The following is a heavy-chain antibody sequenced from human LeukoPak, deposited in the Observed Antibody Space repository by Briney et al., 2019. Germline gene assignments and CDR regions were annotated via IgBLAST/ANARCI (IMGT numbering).Heavy chain of an antibody. V-gene: IGHV1-46*01. J-gene: IGHJ3*02. CDR1: GYTFTSYY. CDR3: AVSSSFNAFDI. CDR2: INPSGGST. D-gene: IGHD6-13*01. Sequence: GASVKVSCKASGYTFTSYYMHWVRQAPGQGLEWMGIINPSGGSTSYAQKFQGRVTMARDTSTSTVYMELSSLRSEDTAVYYCAVSSSFNAFDIWGQGTMVTVSS.